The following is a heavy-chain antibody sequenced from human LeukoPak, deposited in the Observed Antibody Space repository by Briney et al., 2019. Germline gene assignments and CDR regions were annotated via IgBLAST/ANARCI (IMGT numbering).Heavy chain of an antibody. CDR2: ISSSSSYI. CDR1: GFTFSSYS. Sequence: PGGSLRLSCAASGFTFSSYSMNWVRQAPGKGLEWVSSISSSSSYIYYADSVKGRFTISRNNAKNSLYLQMNSLRAEDTAVYYCARDLPPGYSYGLVDYWGQGTLVTVSS. CDR3: ARDLPPGYSYGLVDY. D-gene: IGHD5-18*01. J-gene: IGHJ4*02. V-gene: IGHV3-21*01.